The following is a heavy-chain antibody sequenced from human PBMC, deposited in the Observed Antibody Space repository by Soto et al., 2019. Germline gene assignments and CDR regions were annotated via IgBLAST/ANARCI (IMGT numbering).Heavy chain of an antibody. D-gene: IGHD5-12*01. J-gene: IGHJ4*02. CDR3: ARVGYSGSSDY. V-gene: IGHV3-30-3*01. CDR1: GFTFSSFA. CDR2: ISYHGSNK. Sequence: GGSLRLSCAASGFTFSSFAMHWVRQAPGKGLEWVAVISYHGSNKDYADSVKGRFTISRDNSKNTLFLQMNSLRSEDTALYYCARVGYSGSSDYWGQGTLVT.